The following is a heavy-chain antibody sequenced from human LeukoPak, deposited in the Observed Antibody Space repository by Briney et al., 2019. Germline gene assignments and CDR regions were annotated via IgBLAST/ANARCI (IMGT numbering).Heavy chain of an antibody. Sequence: GESLKISCKGSGYSFTSYWIVWVRQVPGKGLEWMGIIYPGDSDTRYSPSFQGQVTISADKSISTAYLQWSSVEASGTAMYYRARHGSSYALDYWGQGTLVTVSS. CDR1: GYSFTSYW. J-gene: IGHJ4*02. V-gene: IGHV5-51*01. D-gene: IGHD2-2*01. CDR3: ARHGSSYALDY. CDR2: IYPGDSDT.